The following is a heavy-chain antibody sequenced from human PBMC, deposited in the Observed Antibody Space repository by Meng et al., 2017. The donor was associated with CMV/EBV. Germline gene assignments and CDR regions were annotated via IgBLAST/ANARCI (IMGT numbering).Heavy chain of an antibody. Sequence: QVQLVQSGAEVRKPGATLQVSCKASGYTFTHHGISWVRQAPGQGLEWMGWISGYNDNTKYARHLQGRVTMTTDTSTNTAYMELRSLRSDDTAIYYCARDTMMIMSFDHWGPGTLVTVSS. CDR3: ARDTMMIMSFDH. J-gene: IGHJ4*02. CDR1: GYTFTHHG. V-gene: IGHV1-18*01. D-gene: IGHD3-22*01. CDR2: ISGYNDNT.